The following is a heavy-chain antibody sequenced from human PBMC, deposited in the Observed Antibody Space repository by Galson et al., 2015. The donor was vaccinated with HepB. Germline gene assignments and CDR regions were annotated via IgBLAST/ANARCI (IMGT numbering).Heavy chain of an antibody. CDR3: AKGIAGGYYYYYGMDV. CDR2: ISGSGGST. V-gene: IGHV3-23*01. Sequence: SLRLSCAASGFTFSSYAMSWVRQAPGKGLEWVSAISGSGGSTYYADSVKGRFTISRDNSKYTLYLQMNSLRAEDTAVYYCAKGIAGGYYYYYGMDVWGQGTTVTVSS. D-gene: IGHD6-13*01. J-gene: IGHJ6*02. CDR1: GFTFSSYA.